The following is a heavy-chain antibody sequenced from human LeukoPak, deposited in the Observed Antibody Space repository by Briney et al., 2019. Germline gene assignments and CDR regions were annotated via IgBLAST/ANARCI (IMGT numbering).Heavy chain of an antibody. Sequence: GGSLRLSCATSGFTFSSNWMSWVRHAPGRGLEWVANIKPDGSAEYYAASVKGRFTISRDNAKNSLYLQMNNLRAEDTAVYYCARDSPFGCNWGQGTLVTVSS. D-gene: IGHD2-15*01. V-gene: IGHV3-7*01. CDR1: GFTFSSNW. CDR2: IKPDGSAE. CDR3: ARDSPFGCN. J-gene: IGHJ4*02.